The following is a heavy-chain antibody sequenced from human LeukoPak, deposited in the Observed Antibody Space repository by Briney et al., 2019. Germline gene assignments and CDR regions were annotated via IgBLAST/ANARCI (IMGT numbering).Heavy chain of an antibody. Sequence: PGGSLRLSCAASGFTFSSYEMNWVRQAPGKGLEWVSYISSSGSTIYYADSAKGRFTISRDNAKNSLYLQMNSLRAEDTAVYYCARDSTVVAAFDYWGQGTLVTVSS. J-gene: IGHJ4*02. D-gene: IGHD2-15*01. CDR3: ARDSTVVAAFDY. V-gene: IGHV3-48*03. CDR2: ISSSGSTI. CDR1: GFTFSSYE.